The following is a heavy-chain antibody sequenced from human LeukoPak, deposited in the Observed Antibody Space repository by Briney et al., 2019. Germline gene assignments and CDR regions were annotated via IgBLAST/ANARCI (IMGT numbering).Heavy chain of an antibody. V-gene: IGHV1-18*01. CDR1: GYTFTSYG. D-gene: IGHD4-17*01. CDR3: ARDRHYGDYSSYFDY. J-gene: IGHJ4*02. CDR2: ISAYNGNT. Sequence: ASVKVSRKASGYTFTSYGISWVRQAPGQGLEWMGWISAYNGNTNYAQKLQGRVTMTTDTSTSTAYMELRSLRSDDTAVYYCARDRHYGDYSSYFDYWGQGTLVTVSS.